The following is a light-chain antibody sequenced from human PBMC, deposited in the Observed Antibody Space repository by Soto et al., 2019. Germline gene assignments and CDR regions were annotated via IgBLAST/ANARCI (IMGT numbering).Light chain of an antibody. J-gene: IGKJ2*01. CDR2: GAS. CDR3: QQSGGSPPYT. CDR1: QSISRYY. Sequence: VLTQSPGTLSLSPGERATISCRARQSISRYYLAWYQHKPGQAPRLLMNGASSRATGIPHRFSGSGSGTDFTLTLSSLEPEDCGVYYCQQSGGSPPYTFGQGTRLEIK. V-gene: IGKV3-20*01.